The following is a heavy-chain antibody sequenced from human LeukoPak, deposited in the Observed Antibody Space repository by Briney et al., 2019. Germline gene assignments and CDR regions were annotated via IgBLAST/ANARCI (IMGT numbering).Heavy chain of an antibody. CDR2: TSSDGNVK. CDR3: ARELYDYGLGAFDI. J-gene: IGHJ3*02. D-gene: IGHD3-10*01. Sequence: GSLRLSCAASGFTFSSYGMHWVRQAPGKGLEWVAVTSSDGNVKFYADSVRGRFTISRDNSKNTLYLQMNSLRAEDTAVFYCARELYDYGLGAFDIWGQGTMVTVSS. V-gene: IGHV3-30*03. CDR1: GFTFSSYG.